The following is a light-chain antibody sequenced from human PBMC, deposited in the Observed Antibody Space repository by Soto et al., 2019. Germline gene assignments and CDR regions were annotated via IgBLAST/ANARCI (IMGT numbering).Light chain of an antibody. CDR1: QSVSSY. Sequence: EIVLTQSPATLSLSPGERATLSCRASQSVSSYLTWYHQKPGQAPRFLIYDASNRATGIPARFSGSGSGTDFTLTISSLEPEDFAVYYCQQRNYWPRTFGQGTKVEI. V-gene: IGKV3-11*01. CDR3: QQRNYWPRT. J-gene: IGKJ1*01. CDR2: DAS.